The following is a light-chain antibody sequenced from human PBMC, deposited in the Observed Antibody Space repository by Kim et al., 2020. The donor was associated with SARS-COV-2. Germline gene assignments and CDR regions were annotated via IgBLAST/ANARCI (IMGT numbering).Light chain of an antibody. J-gene: IGKJ2*01. Sequence: EIVLTQSPATLSLSPGERATLSCRASQSVGSSLVWYQQKPGQAPRLLFYGASDRALGLPRRFSAYGFGTDFTLTINSLQPEDFAVYYCQQRGSWASRTFGQGTKLEI. CDR3: QQRGSWASRT. CDR1: QSVGSS. CDR2: GAS. V-gene: IGKV3-11*01.